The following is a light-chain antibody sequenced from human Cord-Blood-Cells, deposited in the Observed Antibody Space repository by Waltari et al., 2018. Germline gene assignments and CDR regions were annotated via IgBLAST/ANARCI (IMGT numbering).Light chain of an antibody. J-gene: IGLJ3*02. CDR3: CSYAGSSTSV. Sequence: QSALTQPASVSGSPGKSITISCTGTSSDVGGYNLFPWYQQHPGKPPKLMIYEGSKLPSGVSNRFSGSKSGNTASLTISGLQAEDEADYYCCSYAGSSTSVFGGGTKLTVL. CDR1: SSDVGGYNL. CDR2: EGS. V-gene: IGLV2-23*01.